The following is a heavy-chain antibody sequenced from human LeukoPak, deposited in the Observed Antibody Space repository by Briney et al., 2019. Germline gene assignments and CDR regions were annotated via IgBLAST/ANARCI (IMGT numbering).Heavy chain of an antibody. D-gene: IGHD3-10*01. CDR3: AKDGIWFGDLPSIDY. Sequence: GGSLRLSCAASGFTFSSYSMNWVRQAPGKGLEWVSAISGSGGSTYYADSVKGRFTISRDNSKNTLYLQMNSLRAEDTAVYYCAKDGIWFGDLPSIDYWGQGTLVTVSS. CDR1: GFTFSSYS. V-gene: IGHV3-23*01. J-gene: IGHJ4*02. CDR2: ISGSGGST.